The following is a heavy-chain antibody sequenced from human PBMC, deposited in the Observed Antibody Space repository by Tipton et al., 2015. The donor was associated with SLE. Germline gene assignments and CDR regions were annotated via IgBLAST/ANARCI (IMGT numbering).Heavy chain of an antibody. J-gene: IGHJ3*02. CDR3: ATVHQDAFDI. D-gene: IGHD1-1*01. V-gene: IGHV1-69*01. CDR1: GGTFSSYA. CDR2: IIPIFGTA. Sequence: QSGPEVKKPGSSVKVSCKASGGTFSSYAISWVRQAPGQGLEWMGGIIPIFGTANYAQKFQGRVPITADESTSTAYMELSSLRSEATAVYCCATVHQDAFDIWGQGTMVTVSS.